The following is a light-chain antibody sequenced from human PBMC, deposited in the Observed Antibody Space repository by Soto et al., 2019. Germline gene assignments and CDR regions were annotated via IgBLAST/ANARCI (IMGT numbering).Light chain of an antibody. V-gene: IGKV3-15*01. J-gene: IGKJ2*01. CDR3: QQYNNWPYT. CDR1: QSVSSN. CDR2: GAS. Sequence: EIVMTQSPATLSVSPGERATLSCRASQSVSSNLAWYQQKPGQAPRLLIYGASTRATGIPARFSGSVSGTEFTLTISSLQSEDFAVYYCQQYNNWPYTVGQGTKLEIK.